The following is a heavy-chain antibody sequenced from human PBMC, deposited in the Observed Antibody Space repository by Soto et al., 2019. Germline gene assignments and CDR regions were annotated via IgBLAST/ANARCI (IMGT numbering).Heavy chain of an antibody. J-gene: IGHJ4*02. CDR1: GFTFRSYA. CDR3: VRDASNYGGNSYIDY. Sequence: QVQLVESGGGVVQPGRTLRLSCAASGFTFRSYAMHWVRQAPGKRLEGVAVISYDGSNKYYADSVKGRVTIPRDNSKNTLYLQMNSERAEDTAVYCCVRDASNYGGNSYIDYWGQGTLVTVSS. D-gene: IGHD4-17*01. CDR2: ISYDGSNK. V-gene: IGHV3-30-3*01.